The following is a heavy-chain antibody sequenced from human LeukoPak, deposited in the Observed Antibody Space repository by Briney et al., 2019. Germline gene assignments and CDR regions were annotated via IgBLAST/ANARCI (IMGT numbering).Heavy chain of an antibody. D-gene: IGHD6-13*01. J-gene: IGHJ4*02. Sequence: PGGSLRLSCAASGFTFSSYSMNWVRQAPGKGLEXXXXXSSSSSYIYYADSVKGRFTISRDNAKNSLYLQMNSLRAEDTAVYYCARYSSSWYTPKNYFDYWGQGTLVTVSS. CDR3: ARYSSSWYTPKNYFDY. CDR1: GFTFSSYS. CDR2: XSSSSSYI. V-gene: IGHV3-21*01.